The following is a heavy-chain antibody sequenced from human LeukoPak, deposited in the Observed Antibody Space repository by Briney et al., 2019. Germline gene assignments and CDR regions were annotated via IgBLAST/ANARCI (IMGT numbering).Heavy chain of an antibody. V-gene: IGHV3-74*01. Sequence: GGSLRLSCAASGFTFSIYWVHWVRQAPGKGLVWVSSINSDGSSTSYADSVKGRFTISRHNAKNTLYLQMNTLRAEDTAVYYCASLDYWGQGTPVTVSS. CDR3: ASLDY. J-gene: IGHJ4*02. CDR2: INSDGSST. CDR1: GFTFSIYW.